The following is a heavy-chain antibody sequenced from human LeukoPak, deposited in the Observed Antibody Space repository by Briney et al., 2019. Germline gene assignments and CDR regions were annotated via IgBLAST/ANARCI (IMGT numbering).Heavy chain of an antibody. Sequence: ASVKVSCKASGYTFTSYDINWVRQATGQGLEWMGWMNPNSGNTGYAQKFQGRVTMTRNTSISTAYMELSSLRSEDTAVNYCARLGYSSGWGPGWGQGTLVTVSS. V-gene: IGHV1-8*01. D-gene: IGHD6-19*01. CDR2: MNPNSGNT. CDR1: GYTFTSYD. CDR3: ARLGYSSGWGPG. J-gene: IGHJ4*02.